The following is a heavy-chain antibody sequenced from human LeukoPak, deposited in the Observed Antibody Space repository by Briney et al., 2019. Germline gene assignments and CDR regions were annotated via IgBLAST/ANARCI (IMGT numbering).Heavy chain of an antibody. CDR3: ARHGYTASHFFFDY. Sequence: SETLSLTCSVSVGSINSYYWGWVRQPPGRGLQWIGRIYTTGRADYDPSLQSRVTMSIDTSQKQFSLNLRSMTAADTAFYFCARHGYTASHFFFDYWSQGTLVSVSS. CDR1: VGSINSYY. D-gene: IGHD5-18*01. CDR2: IYTTGRA. J-gene: IGHJ4*02. V-gene: IGHV4-4*07.